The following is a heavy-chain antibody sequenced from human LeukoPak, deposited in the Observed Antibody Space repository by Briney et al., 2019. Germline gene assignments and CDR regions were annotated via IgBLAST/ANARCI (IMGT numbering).Heavy chain of an antibody. J-gene: IGHJ4*02. D-gene: IGHD1-1*01. CDR3: ARATAGTTLSEGIDY. V-gene: IGHV4-34*01. CDR2: INHSGST. CDR1: GGSFSGYY. Sequence: SETLSLTCAVYGGSFSGYYWSWIRQPPGKGLEWIGEINHSGSTNYNPSLKSRVTISVDTSKNQFSLKLSSVTAADTAVYYCARATAGTTLSEGIDYWGQGTLVTVSS.